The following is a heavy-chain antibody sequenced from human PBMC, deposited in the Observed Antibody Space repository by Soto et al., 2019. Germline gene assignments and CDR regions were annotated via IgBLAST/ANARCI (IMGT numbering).Heavy chain of an antibody. CDR2: IWYDGSDK. J-gene: IGHJ4*02. CDR3: ARDQTYYYDSSGYSDY. CDR1: GFTFSSYG. D-gene: IGHD3-22*01. V-gene: IGHV3-33*01. Sequence: LRLSCAASGFTFSSYGMHWVRQAPGKGLEWVAVIWYDGSDKYYADSVKGRFTISRDNSKNTLYLQMNSLRAEDTAVYYCARDQTYYYDSSGYSDYWGQGTLVTVSS.